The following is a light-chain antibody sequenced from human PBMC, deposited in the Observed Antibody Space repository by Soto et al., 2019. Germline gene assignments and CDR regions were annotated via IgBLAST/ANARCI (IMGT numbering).Light chain of an antibody. CDR3: AAWDGSLSGWV. V-gene: IGLV1-44*01. Sequence: QSVLTQPPSASGTPGQRVTISCSGSSSNIGSNTVNWYQHLPGTAPKLLIYNNIQRPSGVPDRFSGSKSGTSASLAISGFQSEDEADYYCAAWDGSLSGWVFGGGTKLTVL. CDR1: SSNIGSNT. J-gene: IGLJ3*02. CDR2: NNI.